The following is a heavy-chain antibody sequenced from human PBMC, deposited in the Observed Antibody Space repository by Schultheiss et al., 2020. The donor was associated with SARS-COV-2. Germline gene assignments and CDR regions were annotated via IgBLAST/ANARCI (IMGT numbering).Heavy chain of an antibody. CDR1: GGSISSGGYY. Sequence: SETLSLTCTVSGGSISSGGYYWSWIRQHPGKGLEWIGYIYYSGSTYYNPSLKSRVTISVDTSKNQFSLKLSSVTAADTAVYYCARASYDILTSPRWFDPWGQGTLVTVSS. CDR3: ARASYDILTSPRWFDP. J-gene: IGHJ5*02. V-gene: IGHV4-61*08. D-gene: IGHD3-9*01. CDR2: IYYSGST.